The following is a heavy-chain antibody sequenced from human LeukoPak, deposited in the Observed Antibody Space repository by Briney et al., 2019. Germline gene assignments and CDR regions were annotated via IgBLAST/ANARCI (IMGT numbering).Heavy chain of an antibody. CDR1: GASISSGGYY. V-gene: IGHV4-31*03. CDR2: IYYSGST. Sequence: SETLSLTCTVSGASISSGGYYWSWIRQHPGKGLEWIGYIYYSGSTYYNPSLKSRVTISVDTSKNQFSLKLSSVTAADTAVYYCARTKSVWNFHFDYWGQGTLVTVSS. J-gene: IGHJ4*02. D-gene: IGHD1-7*01. CDR3: ARTKSVWNFHFDY.